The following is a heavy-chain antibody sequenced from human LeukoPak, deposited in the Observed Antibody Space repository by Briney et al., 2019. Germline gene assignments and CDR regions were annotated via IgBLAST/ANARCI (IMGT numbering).Heavy chain of an antibody. CDR3: ARPTTPFYYYYYMDV. Sequence: GGSLRLSCAASGFTFSSYWMHWVRQAPGKGLVWVSRINSDGSSASYADSVKGRFTISRDNAKNTLYLQMNSLRAEDTAVYYCARPTTPFYYYYYMDVWGKGTTVTVSS. CDR2: INSDGSSA. V-gene: IGHV3-74*01. J-gene: IGHJ6*03. CDR1: GFTFSSYW. D-gene: IGHD4-11*01.